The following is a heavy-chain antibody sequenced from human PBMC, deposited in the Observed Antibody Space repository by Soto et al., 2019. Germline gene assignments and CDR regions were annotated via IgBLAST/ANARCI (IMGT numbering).Heavy chain of an antibody. Sequence: GASVKVSCKASGYTFTSYDINWVRQATGQGLEWMGWMNPNSGNTGYAQKFQGRVTMTRNTSISTAYMKLSSLRSEDTAVYYCARASPPRGTSSVYYYYYYYTDVWGKGTTVTVSS. CDR3: ARASPPRGTSSVYYYYYYYTDV. D-gene: IGHD2-2*01. V-gene: IGHV1-8*01. J-gene: IGHJ6*03. CDR2: MNPNSGNT. CDR1: GYTFTSYD.